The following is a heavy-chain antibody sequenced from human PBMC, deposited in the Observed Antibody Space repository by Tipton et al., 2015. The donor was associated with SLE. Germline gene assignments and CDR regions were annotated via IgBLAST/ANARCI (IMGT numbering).Heavy chain of an antibody. CDR1: GGSISSYY. V-gene: IGHV4-4*08. CDR3: ARDWDSGSTWDY. D-gene: IGHD1-26*01. Sequence: TLSLTCTVSGGSISSYYWSWIRQAPGKGLEWIGYIYYTGGTNYNPSLKSRVAISVDTSRNQFSLNLSSVTAADTAVYYCARDWDSGSTWDYWGQGTLVTVSS. CDR2: IYYTGGT. J-gene: IGHJ4*02.